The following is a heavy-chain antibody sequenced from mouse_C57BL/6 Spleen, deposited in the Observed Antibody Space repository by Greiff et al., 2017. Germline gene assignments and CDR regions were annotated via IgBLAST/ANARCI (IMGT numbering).Heavy chain of an antibody. J-gene: IGHJ2*01. V-gene: IGHV5-17*01. CDR3: ARPPLDY. CDR2: ISSGSSTI. Sequence: EVKLVESGGGLVKPGGSLKLSCAASGFTFSDYGMHWVRQAPEKGLEWVAYISSGSSTIYYAATVKGRFTISRDNAKNTLFLQMTSLRSEDTAMYYCARPPLDYWGQGTTLTVSS. CDR1: GFTFSDYG.